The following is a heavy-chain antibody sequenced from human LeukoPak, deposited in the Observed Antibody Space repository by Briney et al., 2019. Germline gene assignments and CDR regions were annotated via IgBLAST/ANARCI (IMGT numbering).Heavy chain of an antibody. CDR3: TRDHPAAAGTGAFDI. J-gene: IGHJ3*02. Sequence: SETLSLTCTVSGGSISSYYWSWIRQPPGKGLEWIGYFYYSGSTNYNPSLKSRVTISVDTSKNLFSLKLSSVTAADTALYYCTRDHPAAAGTGAFDIWGQGTMVTVSS. CDR2: FYYSGST. D-gene: IGHD6-13*01. V-gene: IGHV4-59*01. CDR1: GGSISSYY.